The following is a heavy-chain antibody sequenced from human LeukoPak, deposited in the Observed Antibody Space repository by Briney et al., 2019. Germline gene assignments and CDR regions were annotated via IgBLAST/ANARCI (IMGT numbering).Heavy chain of an antibody. CDR3: TRRVDATRWYDP. D-gene: IGHD2-15*01. CDR2: ISDDGTTT. J-gene: IGHJ5*02. V-gene: IGHV3-74*01. CDR1: GFTFSTYW. Sequence: TGGSLRLSCAASGFTFSTYWMRWVRQAPGEGLVWVSRISDDGTTTIYADSVKGRFTISRDNAKNTLYLEMNSLRVEDAAVYYCTRRVDATRWYDPWGQGTLVTVSS.